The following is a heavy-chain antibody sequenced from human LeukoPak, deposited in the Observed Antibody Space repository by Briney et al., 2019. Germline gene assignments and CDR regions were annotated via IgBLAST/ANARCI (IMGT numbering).Heavy chain of an antibody. CDR1: GYTFTGYY. CDR2: INPNSGGT. J-gene: IGHJ4*02. Sequence: VASVKVSCKASGYTFTGYYMHWVRQAPGQGLEWMGWINPNSGGTNYAQKFQGRVTMTRDTSISTAYMELSRLRSDDTAVYYCARAAWVSTSSKYYFDNWGQGTLVTVSS. V-gene: IGHV1-2*02. CDR3: ARAAWVSTSSKYYFDN. D-gene: IGHD2-21*01.